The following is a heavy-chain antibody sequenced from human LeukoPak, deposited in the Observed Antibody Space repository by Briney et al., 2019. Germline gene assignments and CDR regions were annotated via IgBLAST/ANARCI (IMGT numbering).Heavy chain of an antibody. V-gene: IGHV3-11*06. J-gene: IGHJ4*02. CDR1: GITFSDYY. Sequence: GGSLRLSCAASGITFSDYYMSWIRQAPGKGLEWVSYISSSSTYTNYADSVKGRFTISRDNSKNTLYLQMNSLRAEDTAVFYCAKGTSSDYGGNVDYWGQGTLVTVSS. CDR2: ISSSSTYT. CDR3: AKGTSSDYGGNVDY. D-gene: IGHD4-23*01.